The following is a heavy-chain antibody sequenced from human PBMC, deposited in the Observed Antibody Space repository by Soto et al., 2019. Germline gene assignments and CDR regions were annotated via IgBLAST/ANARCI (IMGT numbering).Heavy chain of an antibody. V-gene: IGHV4-4*02. D-gene: IGHD2-2*01. J-gene: IGHJ4*02. CDR3: ARDEHYCSSTSCYFYYDY. CDR2: IYHSGST. CDR1: GGSISSSNW. Sequence: QVQLQESGPGLVKPSGTLSLTCAVSGGSISSSNWWSWVRQPPGKGLEWIGEIYHSGSTNYNPSLQSRVTISVDKSKNQFSLKLSSVTAADTAVYYCARDEHYCSSTSCYFYYDYWGQGTLVTVSS.